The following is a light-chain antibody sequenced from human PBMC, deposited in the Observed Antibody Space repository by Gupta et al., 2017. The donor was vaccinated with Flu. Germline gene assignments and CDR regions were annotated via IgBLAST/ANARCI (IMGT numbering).Light chain of an antibody. CDR1: QSVSSN. CDR3: QQYNNWPPLLS. J-gene: IGKJ3*01. Sequence: EIVMTQSPATLSVSPGERATLSCRASQSVSSNLAWYQQKPGQAPRLLIYGASTSATGIPARFSGSGSGTEFTLTISSLQSEDFAVYYCQQYNNWPPLLSFGPGTKVDIK. V-gene: IGKV3-15*01. CDR2: GAS.